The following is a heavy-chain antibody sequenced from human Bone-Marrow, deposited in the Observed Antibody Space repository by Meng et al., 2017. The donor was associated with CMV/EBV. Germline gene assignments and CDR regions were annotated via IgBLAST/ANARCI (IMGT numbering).Heavy chain of an antibody. CDR1: GFTFSSYG. V-gene: IGHV3-33*01. CDR3: ARQGEILWFGELLPYFDY. Sequence: GESLKISCAASGFTFSSYGMHWVRQAPGKGPEWVAVIWYDGSNKYYADSVKGRFTISRDNSKNTLYLQMNSLRAEDTAVYYCARQGEILWFGELLPYFDYWGQGKLVTVSS. J-gene: IGHJ4*02. D-gene: IGHD3-10*01. CDR2: IWYDGSNK.